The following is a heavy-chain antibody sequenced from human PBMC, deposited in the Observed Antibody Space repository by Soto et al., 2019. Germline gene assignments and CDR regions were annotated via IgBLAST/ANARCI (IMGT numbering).Heavy chain of an antibody. J-gene: IGHJ4*02. CDR3: ARGSSVYDSSGYPFDY. Sequence: RRLSCAASGFTFSSYWMSWVRQAPGNGLEWVANIKQDGSHKYYVDSVKGRFTMSRDNAKNSLYLQMISLRAEDTAVYYCARGSSVYDSSGYPFDYWGQGSLVTVSS. CDR1: GFTFSSYW. D-gene: IGHD3-22*01. V-gene: IGHV3-7*01. CDR2: IKQDGSHK.